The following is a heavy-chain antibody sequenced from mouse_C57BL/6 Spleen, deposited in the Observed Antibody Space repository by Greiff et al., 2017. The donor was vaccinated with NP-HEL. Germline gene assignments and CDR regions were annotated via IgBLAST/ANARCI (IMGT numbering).Heavy chain of an antibody. J-gene: IGHJ1*03. Sequence: EVMLVESGGGLVKPGGSLKLSCAASGFTFSSYTMSWVRQTPEKRLEWVATISGGGGNTYYPDSVKGRFTISRDNAKNTLYLQMSSLRSEDTALYYCARPPSTVVATSYWYFDVWGTGTTVTVSS. CDR1: GFTFSSYT. V-gene: IGHV5-9*01. D-gene: IGHD1-1*01. CDR2: ISGGGGNT. CDR3: ARPPSTVVATSYWYFDV.